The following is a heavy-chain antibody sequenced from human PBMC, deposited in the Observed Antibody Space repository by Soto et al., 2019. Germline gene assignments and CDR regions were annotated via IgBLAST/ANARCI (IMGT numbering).Heavy chain of an antibody. CDR2: ISSSSSYI. Sequence: GGSLRLSCAASEFTFSSYSMNWVRQAPGKGLEWVSSISSSSSYIYYADSVKGRFTISRDNAKNSLYLQMNSLRAEDTAVYYCARDDRITMVLCVFSGDHSDVFSIWARGSMV. V-gene: IGHV3-21*01. J-gene: IGHJ3*02. D-gene: IGHD3-10*01. CDR1: EFTFSSYS. CDR3: ARDDRITMVLCVFSGDHSDVFSI.